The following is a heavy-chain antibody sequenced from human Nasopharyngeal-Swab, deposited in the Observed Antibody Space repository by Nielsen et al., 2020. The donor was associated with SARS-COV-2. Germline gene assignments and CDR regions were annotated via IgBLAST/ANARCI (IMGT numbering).Heavy chain of an antibody. J-gene: IGHJ4*02. CDR2: ISIDGSNK. V-gene: IGHV3-30*03. CDR3: ARGYSGYYYFDY. D-gene: IGHD5-12*01. Sequence: WIRQPPGKGLEWVAVISIDGSNKYYEDSVKARFTISRDNSKNTLYLQMNSLRAEDTAVYYCARGYSGYYYFDYWGQGTLVTVSS.